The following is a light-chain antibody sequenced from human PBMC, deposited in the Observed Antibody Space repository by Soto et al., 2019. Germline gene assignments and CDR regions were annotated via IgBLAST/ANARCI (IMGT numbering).Light chain of an antibody. CDR3: QQRRDWPLT. CDR1: QSINNY. CDR2: DAS. V-gene: IGKV3-11*01. Sequence: EIVLTQSPATLSLSPGERATLSCRASQSINNYLIWYQQKPGQAPRLLIHDASSRATGIPARCSGSRSGSDFTLTTSSLEPEDFAVYYCQQRRDWPLTFGGGTNVE. J-gene: IGKJ4*01.